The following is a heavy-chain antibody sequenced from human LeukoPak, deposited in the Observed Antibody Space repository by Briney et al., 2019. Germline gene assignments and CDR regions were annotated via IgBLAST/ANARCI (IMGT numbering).Heavy chain of an antibody. CDR1: GGSISSYY. Sequence: PSETLSLTCTVSGGSISSYYWSWIRQPPGKGLEWIGYIYYSGSTNYNPSLKSRVTISVDTSKNQFSLKLSSVTAADTAVYYCARGTGDRNDAFDIWGQGTMVTVSS. CDR2: IYYSGST. V-gene: IGHV4-59*01. J-gene: IGHJ3*02. D-gene: IGHD7-27*01. CDR3: ARGTGDRNDAFDI.